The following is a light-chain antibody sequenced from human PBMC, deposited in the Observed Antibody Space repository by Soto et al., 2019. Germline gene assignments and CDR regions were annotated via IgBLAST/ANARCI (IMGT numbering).Light chain of an antibody. V-gene: IGKV1-39*01. J-gene: IGKJ2*01. Sequence: DIQMTQSPSSLSAAVGDRVTITCRASQTISTYLNWYQQKPGKAPKLLIYAASSLQSGVPSRFSGIGSGTDFTLTISSLQPEDFATYYCQQSHGIPYTFGQGTKLEIK. CDR1: QTISTY. CDR2: AAS. CDR3: QQSHGIPYT.